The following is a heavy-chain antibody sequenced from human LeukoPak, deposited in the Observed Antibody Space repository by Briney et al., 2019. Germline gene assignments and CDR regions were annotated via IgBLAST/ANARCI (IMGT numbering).Heavy chain of an antibody. D-gene: IGHD6-19*01. J-gene: IGHJ6*03. Sequence: GGSLRLSCAASEFTFSTSAMSWVRQAPGKGLEWVSSISGSSDNTYYADSVKGRFTISRDNSKDTLYLQMNSLRAEDTAVYFCVKVFRTIPVAGTTLYYFYMDVWGEGTTVTVSS. CDR2: ISGSSDNT. CDR3: VKVFRTIPVAGTTLYYFYMDV. CDR1: EFTFSTSA. V-gene: IGHV3-23*01.